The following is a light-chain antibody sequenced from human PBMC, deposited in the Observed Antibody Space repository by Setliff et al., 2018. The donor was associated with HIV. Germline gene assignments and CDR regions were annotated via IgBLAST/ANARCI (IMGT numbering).Light chain of an antibody. CDR1: SSDVGGYNY. CDR2: DAS. CDR3: SSYTASSTLV. J-gene: IGLJ3*02. Sequence: QSALTQPASVSGSTGQSITISCTGSSSDVGGYNYVSWYQQHPGKAPKLMIYDASQRPSGVSDRFSGSKSGITASLTISGLQPEDESDYYCSSYTASSTLVFGGGTKVTVL. V-gene: IGLV2-14*03.